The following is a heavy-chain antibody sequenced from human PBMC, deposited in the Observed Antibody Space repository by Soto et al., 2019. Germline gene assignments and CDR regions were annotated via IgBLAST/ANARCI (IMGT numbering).Heavy chain of an antibody. CDR1: GFTFSSYK. J-gene: IGHJ6*02. V-gene: IGHV3-21*02. Sequence: EVQLVESGGGLVKPGGSLRLSCAGSGFTFSSYKINWVRQAPGKGLEWVSSIGSSDIYTYYAESLKGRLIISRDNANNSVYLQINSLRAEDTAVYYCARDQVGMDVWGQGTPVTVSS. CDR2: IGSSDIYT. CDR3: ARDQVGMDV.